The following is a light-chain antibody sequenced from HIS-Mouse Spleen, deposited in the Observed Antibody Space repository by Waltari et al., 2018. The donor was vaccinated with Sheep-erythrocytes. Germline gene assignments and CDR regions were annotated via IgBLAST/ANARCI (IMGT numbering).Light chain of an antibody. CDR1: KLGDEY. J-gene: IGLJ2*01. V-gene: IGLV3-1*01. Sequence: SYELTQPPSVSVSPGQTASITCSGDKLGDEYACWYQQKPGQSPLLVIYQDSKRPSGIPERFSGSNSGNTATLTISGTQAMDEADYYCQAWDSSTAEVVFGGGTKLTVL. CDR3: QAWDSSTAEVV. CDR2: QDS.